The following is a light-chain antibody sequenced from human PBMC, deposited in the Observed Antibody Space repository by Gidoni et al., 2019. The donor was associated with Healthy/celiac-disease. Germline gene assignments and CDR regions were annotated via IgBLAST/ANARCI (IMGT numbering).Light chain of an antibody. CDR2: KAS. Sequence: DIQMTQSPSTLSASVGDRVTITCRASQRISSWLAWYQQKPGKAPKLLIYKASSLESGVPSRFSGSGSGTEFTLTISSLQPDDFAPYYCQQYNSYSQTFGQGTKLEIK. J-gene: IGKJ2*01. CDR3: QQYNSYSQT. V-gene: IGKV1-5*03. CDR1: QRISSW.